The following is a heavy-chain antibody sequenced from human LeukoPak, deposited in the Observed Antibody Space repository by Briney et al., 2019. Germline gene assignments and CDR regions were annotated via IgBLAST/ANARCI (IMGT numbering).Heavy chain of an antibody. CDR2: IYSGGST. V-gene: IGHV3-53*01. D-gene: IGHD2-2*01. CDR1: GFTVSSNY. J-gene: IGHJ4*02. Sequence: GGSLRLSCAASGFTVSSNYMSWVRQAPGKGLEWVSVIYSGGSTYYADSVKGRFTISRDNSKNTLYLQMNSLRAEDTAVYYCARVCPSCYHNDYWGQGNLVTVSS. CDR3: ARVCPSCYHNDY.